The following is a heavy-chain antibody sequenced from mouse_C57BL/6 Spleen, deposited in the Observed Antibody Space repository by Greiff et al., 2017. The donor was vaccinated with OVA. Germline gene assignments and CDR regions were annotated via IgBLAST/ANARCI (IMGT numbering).Heavy chain of an antibody. D-gene: IGHD1-1*01. CDR2: ISSGGSYT. CDR3: ARLGVVARDYYAMDY. J-gene: IGHJ4*01. CDR1: GFTFSSYG. Sequence: DVHLVESGGDLVKPGGSLKLSCAASGFTFSSYGMSWVRQTPDKRLEWVATISSGGSYTYYPDSVKGRFTISRDNAKNTLYLQMSSLKSEDTAMYYCARLGVVARDYYAMDYWGQGTSVTVSS. V-gene: IGHV5-6*01.